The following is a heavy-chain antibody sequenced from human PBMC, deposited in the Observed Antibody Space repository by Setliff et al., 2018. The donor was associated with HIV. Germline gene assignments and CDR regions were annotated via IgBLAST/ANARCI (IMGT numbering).Heavy chain of an antibody. CDR3: ARNQGDSSGWYAGDY. CDR2: INTSGGSA. Sequence: ASVKVSCKASGYSFTNYYMNWARQAPGQGLEWMGVINTSGGSAGYAEKFRGRVTMTRDTSTSTVYMDLRNLRSEDTAVYYCARNQGDSSGWYAGDYWGHGTLVTVSS. D-gene: IGHD6-19*01. V-gene: IGHV1-46*01. J-gene: IGHJ4*01. CDR1: GYSFTNYY.